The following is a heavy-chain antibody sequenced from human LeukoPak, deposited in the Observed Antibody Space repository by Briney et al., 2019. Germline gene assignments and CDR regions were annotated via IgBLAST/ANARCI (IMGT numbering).Heavy chain of an antibody. J-gene: IGHJ3*02. CDR3: AKVRVDIVVVPADAFDI. V-gene: IGHV3-48*01. CDR1: GFTFSSYS. D-gene: IGHD2-2*01. Sequence: GGSLRLSCAASGFTFSSYSMNWVRQAPGKGLEWVSYISSSSSTIYYADSVKGRFTISRDNAKNSLYLQMNSLRAEDTAVYYCAKVRVDIVVVPADAFDIWGQGTMVTVSS. CDR2: ISSSSSTI.